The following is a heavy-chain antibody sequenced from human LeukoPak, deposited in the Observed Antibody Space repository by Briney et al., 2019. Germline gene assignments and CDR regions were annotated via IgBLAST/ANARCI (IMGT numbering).Heavy chain of an antibody. CDR1: GFTFSSYS. Sequence: GGSLRLSCAASGFTFSSYSMNWVRQAPGKGLEWVSSISSSSYIYYADSVKGRFTISRDNAKNSLYLQMNSLRAEDTAVYYCARGQLYDSSGYYYADSDHPDAFDIWGQRTMVTVSS. V-gene: IGHV3-21*01. CDR3: ARGQLYDSSGYYYADSDHPDAFDI. D-gene: IGHD3-22*01. CDR2: ISSSSYI. J-gene: IGHJ3*02.